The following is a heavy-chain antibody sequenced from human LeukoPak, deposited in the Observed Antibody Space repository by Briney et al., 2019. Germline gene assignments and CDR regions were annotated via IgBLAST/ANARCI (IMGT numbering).Heavy chain of an antibody. CDR2: IYHSGST. J-gene: IGHJ5*02. CDR3: ARVLMVRGVIITYNWFDP. D-gene: IGHD3-10*01. V-gene: IGHV4-4*02. Sequence: PSETLSLTCAVSGGSISSSNWWSWVRQPPGKGLEWIGEIYHSGSTNYNPSLKSRVTISVDKSKNQFSLKLSSVTAADTAVYYCARVLMVRGVIITYNWFDPWGQGTLVTVSS. CDR1: GGSISSSNW.